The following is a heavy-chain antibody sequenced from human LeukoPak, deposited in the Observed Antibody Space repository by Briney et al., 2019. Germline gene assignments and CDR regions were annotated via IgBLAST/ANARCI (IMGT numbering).Heavy chain of an antibody. CDR3: AMRSEGVYWYFDL. V-gene: IGHV3-30*02. Sequence: GGSLRLSCAASGFTFSSYGMHWVRQAPGKGLEWVVFIRYDGSNKYYADSVKGQFTISRDNSKSTLYLQMNSLRAEDTAVYYCAMRSEGVYWYFDLWGRGTLVTVSS. D-gene: IGHD3-16*01. CDR1: GFTFSSYG. J-gene: IGHJ2*01. CDR2: IRYDGSNK.